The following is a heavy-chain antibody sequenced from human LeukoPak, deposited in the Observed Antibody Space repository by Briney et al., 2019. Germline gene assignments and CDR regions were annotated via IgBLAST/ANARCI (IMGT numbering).Heavy chain of an antibody. CDR3: ARQASPPYFWYFDL. D-gene: IGHD2/OR15-2a*01. CDR2: IYPDDAET. CDR1: GDDFSLFW. V-gene: IGHV5-51*01. Sequence: PGESLKISCQGSGDDFSLFWIAWVRQMPGRGLECMGIIYPDDAETKYSPSFQGQITITVDKANATAYMKWNTLRSSDTAIYYCARQASPPYFWYFDLWGRGT. J-gene: IGHJ2*01.